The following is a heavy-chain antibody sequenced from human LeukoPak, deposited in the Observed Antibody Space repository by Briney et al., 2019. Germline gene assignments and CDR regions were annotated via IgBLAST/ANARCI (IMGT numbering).Heavy chain of an antibody. J-gene: IGHJ4*02. Sequence: PGRSLRLSCVASEFTFRSYAMSWVRQAPGKGLEWVSAISGSGGSTYYADSVKGRFTISRDNSKNTLYLQMNSLRAEDTAVYYCAKDITAVAGRVSYFDYWGQGTLVTVSS. CDR1: EFTFRSYA. CDR2: ISGSGGST. V-gene: IGHV3-23*01. CDR3: AKDITAVAGRVSYFDY. D-gene: IGHD6-19*01.